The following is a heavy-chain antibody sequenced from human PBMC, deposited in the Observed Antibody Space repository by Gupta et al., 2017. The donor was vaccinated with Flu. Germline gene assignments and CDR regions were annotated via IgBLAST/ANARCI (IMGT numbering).Heavy chain of an antibody. V-gene: IGHV3-74*01. CDR2: INSDGSST. Sequence: EVQLVESGGGLVQPGGSLRLSCAASGFTFSSYWMPWVRQAPGKGLVWVSRINSDGSSTSYADSVKGRFTISRDNAKNTLYLQMNSLRAEDTAVYYCARGGYCGGDCYLGKQYFDYWGQGTLVTVSS. D-gene: IGHD2-21*02. J-gene: IGHJ4*02. CDR1: GFTFSSYW. CDR3: ARGGYCGGDCYLGKQYFDY.